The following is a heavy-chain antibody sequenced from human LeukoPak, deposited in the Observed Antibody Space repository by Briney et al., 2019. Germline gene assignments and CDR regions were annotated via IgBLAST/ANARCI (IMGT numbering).Heavy chain of an antibody. Sequence: KPSETLSLTCTVSGGSISSYYWSWIRQPAGKGLEWIGRIYASGSTDYNPSLKSRVTMSVDTSKKQLSLELTSVTAADTAVYYCARSPLVRFDYWGRGTLVTVSS. V-gene: IGHV4-4*07. J-gene: IGHJ4*02. CDR2: IYASGST. CDR1: GGSISSYY. CDR3: ARSPLVRFDY.